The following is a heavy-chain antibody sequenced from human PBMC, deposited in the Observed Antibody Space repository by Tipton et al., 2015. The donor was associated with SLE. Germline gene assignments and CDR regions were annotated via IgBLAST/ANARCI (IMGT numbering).Heavy chain of an antibody. CDR3: ARYRAVAGTNAFDI. CDR1: GFTFSSYW. Sequence: SLRLSCAASGFTFSSYWMSWVRQAPGKGLEWVANIKQDGSEKYYVDSVKGRFTISRDNAKNSLYLQMNSLRVEDTAVYYCARYRAVAGTNAFDIWGQGTMVTVSS. J-gene: IGHJ3*02. D-gene: IGHD6-19*01. V-gene: IGHV3-7*01. CDR2: IKQDGSEK.